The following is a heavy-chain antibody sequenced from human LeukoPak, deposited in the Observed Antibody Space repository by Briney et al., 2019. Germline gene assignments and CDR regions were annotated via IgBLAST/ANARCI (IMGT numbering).Heavy chain of an antibody. CDR1: GYTFTSYD. J-gene: IGHJ6*03. D-gene: IGHD3-3*01. CDR3: ARGPLGYYDFWSGYFTGPYYYYYYYMDV. Sequence: ASVKVSCKASGYTFTSYDINWVRQATGQGREWMGWMNPNSGNTGYAQKFQGRVTMTRNISISTAYMELSSLRSEDTAVYYCARGPLGYYDFWSGYFTGPYYYYYYYMDVWGKGTTVTVSS. CDR2: MNPNSGNT. V-gene: IGHV1-8*01.